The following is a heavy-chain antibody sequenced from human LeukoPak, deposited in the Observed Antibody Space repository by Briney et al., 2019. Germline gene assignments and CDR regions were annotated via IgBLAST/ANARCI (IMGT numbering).Heavy chain of an antibody. CDR1: GFTFDDYG. V-gene: IGHV3-7*01. Sequence: GGSLRLSCAASGFTFDDYGMSWVRQAPGKGLEWVANIKQDGSEKYYVDSVEGRFTISRDNAKNSLYLQMNSLRAEDTAVYYCARDWGAVAGDFDYWGQGTLVTVSS. D-gene: IGHD6-19*01. J-gene: IGHJ4*02. CDR3: ARDWGAVAGDFDY. CDR2: IKQDGSEK.